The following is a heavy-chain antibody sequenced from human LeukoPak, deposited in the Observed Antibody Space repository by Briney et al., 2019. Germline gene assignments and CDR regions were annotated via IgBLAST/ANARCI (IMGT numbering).Heavy chain of an antibody. V-gene: IGHV3-11*01. CDR2: ISSSGSTI. Sequence: GPLRLSCAASGFTFSDYYMTWIRQAPGKGLEWVSYISSSGSTIYYADSVKGRFTISRDNAKNSLYLQMNSLRAEDTAVYYCARAPRFRLVGVPKGPFDPWGQGTLVTVSS. CDR1: GFTFSDYY. D-gene: IGHD3-10*01. J-gene: IGHJ5*02. CDR3: ARAPRFRLVGVPKGPFDP.